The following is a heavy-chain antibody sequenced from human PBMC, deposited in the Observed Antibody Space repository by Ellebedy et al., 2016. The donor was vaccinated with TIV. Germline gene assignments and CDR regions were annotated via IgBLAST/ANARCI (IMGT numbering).Heavy chain of an antibody. CDR3: ARDRYGGYVGNYYYYGMDV. D-gene: IGHD5-12*01. V-gene: IGHV1-2*02. CDR2: INPNSGGT. J-gene: IGHJ6*02. Sequence: ASVKVSCXASGYTFTGYYMHWVRQAPGQGLEWMGWINPNSGGTNYAQKFQGRVTMTRDTSISTAYMELSRLRSDDTAVYYCARDRYGGYVGNYYYYGMDVWGQGTTVTVSS. CDR1: GYTFTGYY.